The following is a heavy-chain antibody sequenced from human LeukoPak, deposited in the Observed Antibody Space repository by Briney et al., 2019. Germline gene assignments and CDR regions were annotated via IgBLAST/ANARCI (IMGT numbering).Heavy chain of an antibody. CDR2: ISYDGSNK. CDR3: ARRGYSYGSTRYYFDY. J-gene: IGHJ4*02. V-gene: IGHV3-30-3*01. Sequence: PGRSLRLSCAASGFTLSSYAMPWVRQAPGKGLEWVAVISYDGSNKYYADSVTGRFTISRDNSKNTLYLQMNSLRAEDTAVYYCARRGYSYGSTRYYFDYWGQGTLVTVSS. D-gene: IGHD5-18*01. CDR1: GFTLSSYA.